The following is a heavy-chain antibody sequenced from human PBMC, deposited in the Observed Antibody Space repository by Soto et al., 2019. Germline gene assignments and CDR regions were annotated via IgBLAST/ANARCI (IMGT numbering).Heavy chain of an antibody. CDR2: INPSGGSK. J-gene: IGHJ4*02. V-gene: IGHV1-46*03. CDR3: GGATRQPYYFDY. Sequence: ASVKVTCKASGNTFTTYYIHWVRQAPGQGLEWMGIINPSGGSKTYAQKFQGRVTLTRDTSTTTVYMELSSLKSDDTAMYYCGGATRQPYYFDYWGQGTLVTVS. CDR1: GNTFTTYY. D-gene: IGHD6-6*01.